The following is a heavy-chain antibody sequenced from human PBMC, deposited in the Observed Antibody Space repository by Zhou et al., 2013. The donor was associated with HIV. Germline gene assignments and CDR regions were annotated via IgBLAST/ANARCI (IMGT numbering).Heavy chain of an antibody. J-gene: IGHJ3*02. CDR2: MNPRSGNT. Sequence: QVQLVQSGAEVKKPGASVKVSCKASGYTFTGNYMYWVRQATGQGLEWMGWMNPRSGNTGYAQKFQGRVTITRNTSINTAYMELSSLRSEDTAVYYCARDLGAIQLWFDAFDIWGQGTMVTVSS. V-gene: IGHV1-8*03. D-gene: IGHD5-18*01. CDR1: GYTFTGNY. CDR3: ARDLGAIQLWFDAFDI.